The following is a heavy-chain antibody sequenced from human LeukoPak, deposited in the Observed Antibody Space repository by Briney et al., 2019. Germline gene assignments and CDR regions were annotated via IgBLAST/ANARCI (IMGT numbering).Heavy chain of an antibody. D-gene: IGHD3-10*01. J-gene: IGHJ4*02. CDR3: AKDLIGGLPEYFDH. CDR2: VSSDGSIK. V-gene: IGHV3-30*04. CDR1: GFTFSDYA. Sequence: GGSLRLSCAASGFTFSDYAMHWVRQAPGKGPEWVAVVSSDGSIKYYVPSVKGRFTISRDNSKDTLYLQMSGLRSEDTAVYYCAKDLIGGLPEYFDHWGQGTLVSVSS.